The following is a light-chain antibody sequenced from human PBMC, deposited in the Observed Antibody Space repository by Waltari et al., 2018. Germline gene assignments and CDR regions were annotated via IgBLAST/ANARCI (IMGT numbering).Light chain of an antibody. J-gene: IGLJ3*02. CDR2: EGS. CDR3: CSYAGNNTLV. CDR1: RSAVGNYNS. Sequence: QSALTQPASVSGSPGQAITISCTGTRSAVGNYNSVSWYQHLPGKAPKRIIYEGSKRPSGISNRFSGSKSGNTASLTVSGLQAEDEADYYCCSYAGNNTLVFGGGTRLTVL. V-gene: IGLV2-23*01.